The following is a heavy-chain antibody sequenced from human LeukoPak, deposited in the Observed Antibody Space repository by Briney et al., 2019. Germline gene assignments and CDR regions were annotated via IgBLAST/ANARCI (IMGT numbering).Heavy chain of an antibody. CDR3: AKGYSYGLDY. CDR2: ISGSGGSS. J-gene: IGHJ4*02. CDR1: GFTVSSNY. D-gene: IGHD5-18*01. V-gene: IGHV3-23*01. Sequence: GGSLRLSCAASGFTVSSNYMSWVRQAPGKGLEWVSAISGSGGSSYYADSVKGRFTISRDNSKNTLYLQMNSLRAEDTAVYYCAKGYSYGLDYWGQGTLVTVSS.